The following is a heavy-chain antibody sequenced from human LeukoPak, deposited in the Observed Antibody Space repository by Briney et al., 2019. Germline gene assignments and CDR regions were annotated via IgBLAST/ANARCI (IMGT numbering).Heavy chain of an antibody. CDR2: FDPEDGET. CDR1: GYTLTELS. D-gene: IGHD3-9*01. V-gene: IGHV1-24*01. CDR3: ATGGTLYYDILTGYHWENWFDP. Sequence: ASVKVSCKVSGYTLTELSMHWVRQAPGKGLEWMGGFDPEDGETIYEQKFQGRVTMTEDTSTDTAYMELSSLRSEDTAVYYCATGGTLYYDILTGYHWENWFDPWGQGTLVTASS. J-gene: IGHJ5*02.